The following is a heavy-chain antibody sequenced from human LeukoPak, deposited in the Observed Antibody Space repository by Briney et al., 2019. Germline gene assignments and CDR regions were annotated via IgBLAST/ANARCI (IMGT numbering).Heavy chain of an antibody. CDR3: QSRYLEWLLEY. D-gene: IGHD3-3*01. CDR2: IYSSGSA. J-gene: IGHJ4*02. V-gene: IGHV4-39*01. CDR1: GGSINSNNYY. Sequence: ASETLSLTCTVSGGSINSNNYYWGWIRQPPGKGLEWIGSIYSSGSAYYNPSLKSRVTISVDTSKNQFSLRLSSVTAADTAVYYCQSRYLEWLLEYWGQGTLVTVSS.